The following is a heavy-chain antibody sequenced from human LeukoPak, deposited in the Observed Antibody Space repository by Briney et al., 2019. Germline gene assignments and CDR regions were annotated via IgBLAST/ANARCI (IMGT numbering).Heavy chain of an antibody. J-gene: IGHJ5*02. D-gene: IGHD1-26*01. Sequence: SETLSLTCGVSGGSITTTNFWSWVRQPPGGGLEWIGEISLRGRTQYNPSLHSRVNISIDESKNQHYLSLASVTAADTAVYYCSRKSGPYCPFGHWGQGTLVAVTS. CDR3: SRKSGPYCPFGH. CDR1: GGSITTTNF. CDR2: ISLRGRT. V-gene: IGHV4-4*02.